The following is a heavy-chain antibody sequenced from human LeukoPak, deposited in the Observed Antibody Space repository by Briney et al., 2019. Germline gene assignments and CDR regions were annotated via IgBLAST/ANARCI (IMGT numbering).Heavy chain of an antibody. CDR1: GYTFTSYG. CDR3: ARDGRLGWVGDAFDI. D-gene: IGHD2-21*01. J-gene: IGHJ3*02. Sequence: ASVKVSCKASGYTFTSYGISWVRQAPGQGLEWMGWISAYNGNTNYAQKLQGRVTMTTDTSTSTAYMELRSLRSDDTAVYYCARDGRLGWVGDAFDIWGQGTMVTVSS. V-gene: IGHV1-18*01. CDR2: ISAYNGNT.